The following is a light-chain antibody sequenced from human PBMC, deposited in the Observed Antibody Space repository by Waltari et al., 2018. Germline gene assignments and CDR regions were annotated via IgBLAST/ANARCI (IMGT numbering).Light chain of an antibody. CDR2: RAS. CDR1: PSVTNW. Sequence: DIKLIQSPSTLSASVGDTVTITCRASPSVTNWLAWYQQKPGEAPKLLIYRASSVQGGVSSRFTGSGSGTGFSLTISSLQPEDFATYFCQHFNSFSETFGQGTKVEMK. V-gene: IGKV1-5*03. CDR3: QHFNSFSET. J-gene: IGKJ1*01.